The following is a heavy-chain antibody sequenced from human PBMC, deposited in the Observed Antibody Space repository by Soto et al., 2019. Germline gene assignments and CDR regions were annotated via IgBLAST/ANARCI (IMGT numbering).Heavy chain of an antibody. CDR3: TRRTAAAGGDY. Sequence: GGSLRLSCAASGFTFSGSAMHWVRQASGKGLEWVGRIRSKANNYATAYAASVKGRFTISRDDSKNTAYLQMNSLKTEDTAVYYCTRRTAAAGGDYWGQGTLVTVSS. CDR2: IRSKANNYAT. J-gene: IGHJ4*02. D-gene: IGHD6-13*01. V-gene: IGHV3-73*01. CDR1: GFTFSGSA.